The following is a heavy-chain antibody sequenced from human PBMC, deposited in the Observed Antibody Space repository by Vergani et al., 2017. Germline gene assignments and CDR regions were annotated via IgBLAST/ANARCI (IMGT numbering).Heavy chain of an antibody. Sequence: QVQLVESGGGVVQPGRSLRLSCAASGFTFSSYAMHWVRQAPGKGLEWVAVISYDGSNKYYADSVKGRFTISRDNSKNTLYLRMNSLRAEDTAVYYCARRIIAAEGGGAFDIWGQGTMVTVSS. D-gene: IGHD6-13*01. CDR1: GFTFSSYA. CDR2: ISYDGSNK. CDR3: ARRIIAAEGGGAFDI. V-gene: IGHV3-30*04. J-gene: IGHJ3*02.